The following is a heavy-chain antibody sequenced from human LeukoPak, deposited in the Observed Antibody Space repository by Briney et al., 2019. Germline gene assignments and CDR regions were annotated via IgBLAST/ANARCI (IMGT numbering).Heavy chain of an antibody. J-gene: IGHJ4*02. D-gene: IGHD3-22*01. V-gene: IGHV4-59*08. CDR1: AGSITNY. CDR2: IYYTGST. Sequence: SETLSLTCTVSAGSITNYWSWIRQPPGKGLEWIGYIYYTGSTNYNPSLKSRVSISVDTSKNQFSLKLSSVTAADTAVYYCARHGGYHSPIDYWGQGTLVTVSS. CDR3: ARHGGYHSPIDY.